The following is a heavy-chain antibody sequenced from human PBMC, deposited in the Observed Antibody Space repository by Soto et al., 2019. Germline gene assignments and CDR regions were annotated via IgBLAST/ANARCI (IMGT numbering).Heavy chain of an antibody. V-gene: IGHV4-39*01. CDR1: GDSISNSNYY. J-gene: IGHJ5*02. CDR2: IYYSGIT. Sequence: SETLSLTCTVSGDSISNSNYYWGWIRQPPGKGLEWIANIYYSGITYCNPSLKSRVAISVDTSKNQFSLKLSSVTAADTAIYYCARSNSGYYKWFALWGQGTLVTVSS. CDR3: ARSNSGYYKWFAL. D-gene: IGHD3-22*01.